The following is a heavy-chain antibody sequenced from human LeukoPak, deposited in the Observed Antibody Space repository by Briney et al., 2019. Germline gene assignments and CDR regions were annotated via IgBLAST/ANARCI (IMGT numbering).Heavy chain of an antibody. CDR2: ISSSRSYI. CDR3: ARFIAAPYYFDY. Sequence: GGSQRLSCAASGFTFSSYSMNWVRQAPGKGLEWVSFISSSRSYIYYADSVKGRFTISRDNAKNSLYLQMNSLRAEDAAVYYCARFIAAPYYFDYWGRGTLVTVSS. CDR1: GFTFSSYS. J-gene: IGHJ4*02. D-gene: IGHD6-13*01. V-gene: IGHV3-21*01.